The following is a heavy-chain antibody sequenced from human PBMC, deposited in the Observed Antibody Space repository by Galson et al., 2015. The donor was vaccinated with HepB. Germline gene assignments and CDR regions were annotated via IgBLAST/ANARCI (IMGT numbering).Heavy chain of an antibody. Sequence: SLRLSCAVSGFTFDDYAMSWFRQAPGKGLEWVGFIRAKASGGTRQYAASVEGRFTISRDDSKSIAYLQMNGLKTEDTAMYYCTREPGEPWLVPSYYFDYWGQGTLVTVSS. V-gene: IGHV3-49*03. J-gene: IGHJ4*02. CDR3: TREPGEPWLVPSYYFDY. CDR2: IRAKASGGTR. CDR1: GFTFDDYA. D-gene: IGHD6-19*01.